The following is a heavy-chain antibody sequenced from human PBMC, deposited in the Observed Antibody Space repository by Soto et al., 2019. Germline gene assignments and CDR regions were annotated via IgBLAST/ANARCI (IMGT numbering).Heavy chain of an antibody. CDR1: GDMFTSYD. V-gene: IGHV1-8*01. J-gene: IGHJ6*02. D-gene: IGHD2-2*01. Sequence: ASVKVSCKDSGDMFTSYDINWVRQGTRQGLEWLGRMNPNSGNTGYAQNFQGRVSMTRDKSISTAYLELSSLTSDDTAVYYCARVGYCSSTSCYDWANYYYYYGXDVWGQGTTVTVSS. CDR2: MNPNSGNT. CDR3: ARVGYCSSTSCYDWANYYYYYGXDV.